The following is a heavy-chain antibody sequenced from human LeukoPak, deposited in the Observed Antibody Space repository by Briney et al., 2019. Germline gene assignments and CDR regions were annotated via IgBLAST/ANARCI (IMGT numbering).Heavy chain of an antibody. D-gene: IGHD3-16*01. Sequence: GGSLRLSCAASGFTFSSYGMHWVRQAPGKGLEWVAVISYDGSNKYYADSVKGRFTISRDNSKNTLYLQMNSLRAEDTAVYYCTSKRDGPYSQMTWGQGALVTVSS. V-gene: IGHV3-30*03. CDR1: GFTFSSYG. CDR2: ISYDGSNK. J-gene: IGHJ4*02. CDR3: TSKRDGPYSQMT.